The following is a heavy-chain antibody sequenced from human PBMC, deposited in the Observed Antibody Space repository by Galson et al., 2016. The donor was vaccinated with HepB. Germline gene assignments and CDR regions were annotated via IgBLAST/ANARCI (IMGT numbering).Heavy chain of an antibody. CDR2: ISTISSYK. CDR3: SRDTLRGSYGVGDYYGMDV. V-gene: IGHV3-21*01. Sequence: SLRLSCAASGFIFSDYNMNWFRQSPGKGLEWVSSISTISSYKYYADSVRDRVTISRDNARNSLSLHMINLKTEDAAVYYCSRDTLRGSYGVGDYYGMDVWGQGTTVTVS. J-gene: IGHJ6*02. D-gene: IGHD1-26*01. CDR1: GFIFSDYN.